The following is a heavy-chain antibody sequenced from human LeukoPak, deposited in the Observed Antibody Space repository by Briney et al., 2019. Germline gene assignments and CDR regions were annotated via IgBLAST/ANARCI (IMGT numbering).Heavy chain of an antibody. CDR1: GGSFSGYY. CDR3: ARGPPYSSRFDP. V-gene: IGHV4-34*01. J-gene: IGHJ5*02. CDR2: INHSGST. D-gene: IGHD5-18*01. Sequence: SETLSLTCAVYGGSFSGYYWSWIRQPPGKGLEWIGEINHSGSTNYNPSLKSRVTISVDTSKNQFSLKLSSVTAADTAVYYCARGPPYSSRFDPWGQGTLVTVSS.